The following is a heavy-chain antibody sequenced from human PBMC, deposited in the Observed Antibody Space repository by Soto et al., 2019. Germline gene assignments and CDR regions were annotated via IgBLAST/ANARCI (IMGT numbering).Heavy chain of an antibody. CDR1: VFIFSTYA. Sequence: PVGSLRLSCASSVFIFSTYAMNWVRHSPGKGLEWVSTISNSGDSAYYAESVRGRFTISRDNSINTLYLQMRSLRPEDTAVYYCAHPRGYGVFDAVEIWGQGTMVNVSS. CDR3: AHPRGYGVFDAVEI. CDR2: ISNSGDSA. J-gene: IGHJ3*02. V-gene: IGHV3-23*01. D-gene: IGHD4-17*01.